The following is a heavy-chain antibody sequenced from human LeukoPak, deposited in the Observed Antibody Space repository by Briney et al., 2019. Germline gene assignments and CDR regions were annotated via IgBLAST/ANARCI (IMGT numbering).Heavy chain of an antibody. CDR2: ISTSSTYI. V-gene: IGHV3-21*01. CDR3: ARAGPKYCGGGCYQDY. CDR1: GFTFSGYT. Sequence: GDSLRLSCAASGFTFSGYTMEWVRQSPGKGLEWVTSISTSSTYIFYADSMKGRFTISRDNSKNSLYLQMSALRVEDTAMYYCARAGPKYCGGGCYQDYWGQGTLVTVSS. J-gene: IGHJ4*02. D-gene: IGHD2-21*02.